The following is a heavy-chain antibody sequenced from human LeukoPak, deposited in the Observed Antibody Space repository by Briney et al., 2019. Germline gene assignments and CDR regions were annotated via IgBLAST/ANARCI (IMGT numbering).Heavy chain of an antibody. Sequence: VASVKVSCKASGYTFTSYYMHWVRQAPGQGLEWMGRINPSGGSTSYAQKFQGRVTMTRDMSTSTVYMELSSLRSEDTAVYYCATTAGPMAASSNMDVWGKGNTVTVSS. D-gene: IGHD5-24*01. CDR3: ATTAGPMAASSNMDV. J-gene: IGHJ6*03. CDR1: GYTFTSYY. V-gene: IGHV1-46*01. CDR2: INPSGGST.